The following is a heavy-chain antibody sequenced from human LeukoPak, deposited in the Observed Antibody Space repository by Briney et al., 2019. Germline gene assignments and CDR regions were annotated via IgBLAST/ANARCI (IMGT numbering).Heavy chain of an antibody. CDR2: ISSSSSTI. J-gene: IGHJ4*02. Sequence: PGGSLRLSCAASGFTFSSYSMNWVRQAPGKGLEWVSYISSSSSTIYYADSVKGRFTISRDNSKNTLYLQMNSLRAEDTAVYYCAKQPGIAVAGTAYWGQGTLVTVSS. D-gene: IGHD6-19*01. CDR1: GFTFSSYS. V-gene: IGHV3-48*01. CDR3: AKQPGIAVAGTAY.